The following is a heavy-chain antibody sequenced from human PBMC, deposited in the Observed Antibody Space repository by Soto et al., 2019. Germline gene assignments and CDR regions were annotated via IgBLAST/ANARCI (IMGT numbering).Heavy chain of an antibody. J-gene: IGHJ6*02. CDR3: AREGRITIFGVVHYGMDV. Sequence: SETLSLTCTVSGGSISSYYWSWIRQPPGKGLEWIGYIYYSGSTNYNPSLKSRVTISVDTSKNQFSLKLSSVTAADTAVYYCAREGRITIFGVVHYGMDVWGQGTTVTVSS. V-gene: IGHV4-59*01. CDR2: IYYSGST. CDR1: GGSISSYY. D-gene: IGHD3-3*01.